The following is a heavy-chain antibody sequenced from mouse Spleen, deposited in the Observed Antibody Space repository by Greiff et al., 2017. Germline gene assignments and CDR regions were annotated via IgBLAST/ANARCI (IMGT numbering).Heavy chain of an antibody. V-gene: IGHV1-54*01. J-gene: IGHJ2*01. CDR2: INPGSGGT. Sequence: QVQLKQSGAELVRPGTSVKVSCKASGYAFTNYLIEWVKQRPGQGLEWIGVINPGSGGTNYNEKFKGKATLTADKSSSTAYMQLSSLTSEDSAVYFCARGRLPPFDYWGQGTTLTVSS. CDR3: ARGRLPPFDY. D-gene: IGHD2-2*01. CDR1: GYAFTNYL.